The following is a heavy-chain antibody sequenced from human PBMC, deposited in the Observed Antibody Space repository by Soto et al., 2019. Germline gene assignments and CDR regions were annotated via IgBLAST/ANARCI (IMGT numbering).Heavy chain of an antibody. J-gene: IGHJ4*02. CDR1: GFTFSSYA. D-gene: IGHD6-13*01. CDR2: ISGSGGST. V-gene: IGHV3-23*01. Sequence: GGSLRLSCAASGFTFSSYAMSWVRQAPGKGLELVSAISGSGGSTYNADSVKGRFTISRDNSKNTLYLQMNSLRAEDTAVYYCAKSAGKQLVPDYWGQGTLVTVSS. CDR3: AKSAGKQLVPDY.